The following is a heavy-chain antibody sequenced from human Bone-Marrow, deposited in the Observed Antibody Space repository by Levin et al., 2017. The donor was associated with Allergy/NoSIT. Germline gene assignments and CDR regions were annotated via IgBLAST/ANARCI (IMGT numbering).Heavy chain of an antibody. J-gene: IGHJ4*02. CDR3: VKGGKWEPAWKSLDN. Sequence: GSLRLSCAASGFTFPNYGMHWVRQAPGKGLDWVAVISYDGNNKNTADSVKGRFSISRDNSKNTVHLQMNSLRPEDTAVYYCVKGGKWEPAWKSLDNWGQGTQVIVSS. V-gene: IGHV3-30*18. D-gene: IGHD1-26*01. CDR1: GFTFPNYG. CDR2: ISYDGNNK.